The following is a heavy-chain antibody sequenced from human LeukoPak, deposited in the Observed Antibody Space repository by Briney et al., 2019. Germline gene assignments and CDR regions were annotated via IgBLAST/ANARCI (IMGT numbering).Heavy chain of an antibody. CDR1: GGTFSSYA. Sequence: GASVKVSCKASGGTFSSYAISWVRQAPGQGLEWMGGIIPIFGTANYAQKFQGRVTITADESTSTAYMELSSLRSEDTAVYYCARDEYYDFWSGYSYWGQGTLATVSS. V-gene: IGHV1-69*13. CDR3: ARDEYYDFWSGYSY. J-gene: IGHJ4*02. CDR2: IIPIFGTA. D-gene: IGHD3-3*01.